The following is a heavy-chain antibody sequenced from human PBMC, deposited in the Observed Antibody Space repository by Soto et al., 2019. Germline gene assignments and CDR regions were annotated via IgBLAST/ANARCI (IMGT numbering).Heavy chain of an antibody. D-gene: IGHD2-15*01. CDR1: GFTVSRKF. Sequence: DVQLVETGGGLVQPGGSLRLSCAVSGFTVSRKFLSWVRQATGKGLECVSVTYTDGGAFYADSVKVRFTISRDNSKNTVYLQIYSMRADDSAVYYCASLGFCHGETCPFDYWGRGTLVTVSS. V-gene: IGHV3-53*02. CDR2: TYTDGGA. CDR3: ASLGFCHGETCPFDY. J-gene: IGHJ4*02.